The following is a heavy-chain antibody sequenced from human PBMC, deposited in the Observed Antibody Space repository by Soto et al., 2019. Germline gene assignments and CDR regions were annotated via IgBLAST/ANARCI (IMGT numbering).Heavy chain of an antibody. CDR3: ARGLVTTGSDTPWQPDYYYYGMDV. V-gene: IGHV3-33*01. J-gene: IGHJ6*02. CDR1: GFTFSSYG. CDR2: IWYDGSNK. D-gene: IGHD4-4*01. Sequence: GGSLRLSCAASGFTFSSYGMHWVRQAPGKGLEWVAVIWYDGSNKYYADSVKGRFTISRDNSKNTLYLQMNSLRAEDTAVYYCARGLVTTGSDTPWQPDYYYYGMDVWGQGTTVTV.